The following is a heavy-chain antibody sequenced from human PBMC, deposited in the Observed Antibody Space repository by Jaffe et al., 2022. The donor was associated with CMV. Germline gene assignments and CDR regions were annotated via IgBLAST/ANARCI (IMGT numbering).Heavy chain of an antibody. CDR3: ARMRLGVINDYSLDF. CDR1: GFSLSSSGMC. V-gene: IGHV2-70*15. CDR2: IDYDGDK. Sequence: QVTLRESGPALVKPTQTLTLTCTFSGFSLSSSGMCVTWIRQPPGKSLEWLARIDYDGDKNYNTSLKTRLTVSRATSKNQVVLTMTNVDPGDTATYYCARMRLGVINDYSLDFWGQGVLVTVSS. D-gene: IGHD3-16*01. J-gene: IGHJ4*02.